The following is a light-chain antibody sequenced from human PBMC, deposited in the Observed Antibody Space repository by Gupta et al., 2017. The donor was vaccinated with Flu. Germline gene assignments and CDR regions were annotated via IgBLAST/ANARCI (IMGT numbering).Light chain of an antibody. V-gene: IGKV1-5*03. CDR2: KAS. CDR1: QSSRDW. CDR3: QEYISYSIS. Sequence: DIQMTQSHSTLSASVGDRVTITCRASQSSRDWLAWYQQKPGKAPKLLIYKASNLESGVPSRFSGSGSGTEFTLTISSLQPDDFATYYCQEYISYSISFGQGTRLEIK. J-gene: IGKJ5*01.